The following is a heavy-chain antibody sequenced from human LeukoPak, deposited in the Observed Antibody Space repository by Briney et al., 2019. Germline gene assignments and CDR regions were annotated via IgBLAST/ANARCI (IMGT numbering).Heavy chain of an antibody. CDR2: IRYDGITK. D-gene: IGHD1-7*01. J-gene: IGHJ4*02. V-gene: IGHV3-30*02. CDR3: AALHTGTFVDY. Sequence: GGSLRLSCAASGFSLSGYGMHWVRQVPGKGLEWVAFIRYDGITKFYTDSVKGRFAISRDNSKNTLSLQMNSLRTEDTAVYYCAALHTGTFVDYWGQGTLVTVSS. CDR1: GFSLSGYG.